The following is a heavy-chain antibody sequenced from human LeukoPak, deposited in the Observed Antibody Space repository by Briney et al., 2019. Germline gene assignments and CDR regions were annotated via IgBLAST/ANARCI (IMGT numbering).Heavy chain of an antibody. Sequence: SVKVSCKASGGTFSSYAISWVRQAPGQGLEWMGGIIPIFGTANYAQKFQGRATITADESTSTAYMELSSLRSEDTAVYYCAAPIHSSSWYGPWFDPWGQGTLVTVSS. V-gene: IGHV1-69*13. CDR1: GGTFSSYA. D-gene: IGHD6-13*01. CDR2: IIPIFGTA. J-gene: IGHJ5*02. CDR3: AAPIHSSSWYGPWFDP.